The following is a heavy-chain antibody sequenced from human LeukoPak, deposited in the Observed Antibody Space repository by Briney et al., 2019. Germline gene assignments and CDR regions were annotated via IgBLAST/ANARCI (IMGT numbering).Heavy chain of an antibody. CDR2: ISYAGSNK. CDR1: GFTFSSYA. CDR3: ARDSSGWYHAFDI. Sequence: GGSLRLSCAASGFTFSSYAMHWVRQAPGKGLEWVAVISYAGSNKYYADSVKGRFTISRDNSKNTLYLQMNSLRAEDTAVYYCARDSSGWYHAFDIWGQGTMVTVSS. D-gene: IGHD6-19*01. J-gene: IGHJ3*02. V-gene: IGHV3-30-3*01.